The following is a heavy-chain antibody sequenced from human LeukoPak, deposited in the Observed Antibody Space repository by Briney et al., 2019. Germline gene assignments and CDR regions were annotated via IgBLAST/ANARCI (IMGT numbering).Heavy chain of an antibody. CDR2: IYTSGST. D-gene: IGHD5-24*01. CDR1: GGSISSGSYY. J-gene: IGHJ5*02. CDR3: ARGGRDGYNNWFDP. Sequence: SQTLSLTCTVSGGSISSGSYYWNWIRQPAGKGLEWIGRIYTSGSTNYNPSLKSRVTISVDMSKNQFSLKLSSVTAADTAVYYCARGGRDGYNNWFDPWGQGTLVTVSS. V-gene: IGHV4-61*02.